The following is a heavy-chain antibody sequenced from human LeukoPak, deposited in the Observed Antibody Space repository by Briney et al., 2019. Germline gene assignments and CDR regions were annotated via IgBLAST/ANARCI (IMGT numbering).Heavy chain of an antibody. V-gene: IGHV4-34*01. CDR1: GGSFSGYY. CDR3: VRGQLNQLWSGAPFDY. Sequence: PSETLSLTCAVYGGSFSGYYWSWIRQPPGKGLEWIGEINHSGSTNYNPSLKSRVTISVDTSKNQFSLKLSSVTAADTAVYYCVRGQLNQLWSGAPFDYWGQGTLVTVSS. D-gene: IGHD5-18*01. CDR2: INHSGST. J-gene: IGHJ4*02.